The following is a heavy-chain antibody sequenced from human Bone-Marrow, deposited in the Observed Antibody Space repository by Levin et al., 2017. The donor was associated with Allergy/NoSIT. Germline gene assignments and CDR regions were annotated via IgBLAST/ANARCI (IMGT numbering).Heavy chain of an antibody. CDR2: ISRSGSS. V-gene: IGHV3-23*01. D-gene: IGHD1-26*01. Sequence: GGSLRLSCAASGFRFSSYAMSWVRQAPGKGLEWVSSISRSGSSIYTDSLKGRFTISRDNSKSTLYLQVNSLRAEDTAIYYCAKVRVAGLFGSYSLSLDHWGQGALVTVSS. CDR1: GFRFSSYA. CDR3: AKVRVAGLFGSYSLSLDH. J-gene: IGHJ4*02.